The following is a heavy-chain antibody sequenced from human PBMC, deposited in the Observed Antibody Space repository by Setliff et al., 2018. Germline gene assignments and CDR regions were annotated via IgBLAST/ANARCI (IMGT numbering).Heavy chain of an antibody. CDR3: AFEYGTSKRFDP. D-gene: IGHD3-10*01. CDR2: ITSSGTTT. CDR1: GFTFSDYY. V-gene: IGHV3-11*01. Sequence: GGSLRLSCAASGFTFSDYYMSWIRQAPGKGLEWVSYITSSGTTTFYTDSVKGRFAISRDNARNSLYLQMNSLRVEDTALYYCAFEYGTSKRFDPWGQGTLVTVSS. J-gene: IGHJ5*02.